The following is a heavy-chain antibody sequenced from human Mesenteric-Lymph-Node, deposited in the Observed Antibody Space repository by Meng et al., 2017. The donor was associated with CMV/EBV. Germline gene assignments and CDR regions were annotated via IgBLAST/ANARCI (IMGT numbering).Heavy chain of an antibody. V-gene: IGHV2-5*02. CDR1: GFSLSTSGVG. CDR3: AHSSGIAAAGPFYFDY. D-gene: IGHD6-13*01. Sequence: QITLKESGPTLVKPTQTLTLTCTFSGFSLSTSGVGVGWIRQPPGKALELLALNYWDDDKPYSPSLKSRLTITKDTSKNQVVLKMTNMDPVDTATYYCAHSSGIAAAGPFYFDYWGQGTLVTVSS. CDR2: NYWDDDK. J-gene: IGHJ4*02.